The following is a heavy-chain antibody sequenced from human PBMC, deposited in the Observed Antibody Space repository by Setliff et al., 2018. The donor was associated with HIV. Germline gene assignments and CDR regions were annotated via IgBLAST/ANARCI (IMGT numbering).Heavy chain of an antibody. CDR2: MYNSPST. CDR3: ARFPLLHKNAFDI. Sequence: PSETLSLTCTVSGDSISTDYWTWIRQPPGKGLEWIRYMYNSPSTSYNPSLKSRVTISLDTSRNQFSLNLSSVTAVDTAVYYCARFPLLHKNAFDIWGQGTMVTVSS. J-gene: IGHJ3*02. V-gene: IGHV4-59*01. D-gene: IGHD2-15*01. CDR1: GDSISTDY.